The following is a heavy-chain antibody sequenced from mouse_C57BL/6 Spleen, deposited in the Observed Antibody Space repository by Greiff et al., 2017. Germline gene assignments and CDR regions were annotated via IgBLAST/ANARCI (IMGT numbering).Heavy chain of an antibody. CDR2: IHPNSGST. V-gene: IGHV1-64*01. J-gene: IGHJ4*01. CDR1: GYTFTSYW. CDR3: ARSTTVVARAMDY. D-gene: IGHD1-1*01. Sequence: QVQLQQSGAELVKPGASVKLSCKASGYTFTSYWMHWVKQRPGQGLEWIGMIHPNSGSTNYNEKFKSKATLTVDKSSSTAYMQLSSLTSEDSAVYYCARSTTVVARAMDYWGQGTSVTVSS.